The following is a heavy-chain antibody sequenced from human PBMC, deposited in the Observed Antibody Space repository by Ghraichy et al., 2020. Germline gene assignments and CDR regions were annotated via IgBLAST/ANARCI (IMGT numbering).Heavy chain of an antibody. D-gene: IGHD5-12*01. CDR2: IYYSGST. V-gene: IGHV4-59*01. CDR1: GGSISSYY. CDR3: AREETWNWYFDL. J-gene: IGHJ2*01. Sequence: SETLSLTCTVSGGSISSYYWSWIRQPPGKGLEWIGYIYYSGSTNYNPSLKSRVTISVDTSKNQFSLKLSSVTAADSDVYYCAREETWNWYFDLWGRGTLVTVSS.